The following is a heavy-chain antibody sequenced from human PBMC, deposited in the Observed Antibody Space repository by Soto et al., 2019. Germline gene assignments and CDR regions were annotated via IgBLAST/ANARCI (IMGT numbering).Heavy chain of an antibody. Sequence: QITLKESGPTLVKPTQTLTLTCTFSGFSLSTGGVGVGWIRQPPGKALEWLAIIYWDDDKNYNPSLKSRLTITKDTSKNQVVLTMTNMDPVDTATYYCAHSSGDTSGYYYVSHAFAIWGQGTMVTVSS. CDR2: IYWDDDK. CDR3: AHSSGDTSGYYYVSHAFAI. J-gene: IGHJ3*02. V-gene: IGHV2-5*02. CDR1: GFSLSTGGVG. D-gene: IGHD3-22*01.